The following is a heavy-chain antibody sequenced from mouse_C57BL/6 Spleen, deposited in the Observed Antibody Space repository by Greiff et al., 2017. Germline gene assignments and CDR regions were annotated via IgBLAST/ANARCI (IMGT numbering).Heavy chain of an antibody. Sequence: EVQLQQSGPELVKPGASVKISCKASGYTFTDYYMNWVKQSHGKSLEWIGDINPNNGGTSYNQKFKGKATLTVDKSSSTAYMELRSLTSEDSAVYYCARSGHYYGSSYGFDYWGQGTTLTVSS. J-gene: IGHJ2*01. V-gene: IGHV1-26*01. D-gene: IGHD1-1*01. CDR3: ARSGHYYGSSYGFDY. CDR1: GYTFTDYY. CDR2: INPNNGGT.